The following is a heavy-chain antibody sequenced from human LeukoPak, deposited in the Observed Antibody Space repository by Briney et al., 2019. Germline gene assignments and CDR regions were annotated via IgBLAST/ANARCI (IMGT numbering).Heavy chain of an antibody. D-gene: IGHD6-6*01. J-gene: IGHJ3*02. Sequence: PGGSLRLSCAASGFTFSSYGMHWVRQAPGKGLEWVAVIWYDGSNKYYADSVKGRFTISRDNSKNTLYLQMNSLRAEDTAVYYCARDGEYSSSVFAFDIWGQGTMVTVSS. CDR1: GFTFSSYG. CDR3: ARDGEYSSSVFAFDI. CDR2: IWYDGSNK. V-gene: IGHV3-33*01.